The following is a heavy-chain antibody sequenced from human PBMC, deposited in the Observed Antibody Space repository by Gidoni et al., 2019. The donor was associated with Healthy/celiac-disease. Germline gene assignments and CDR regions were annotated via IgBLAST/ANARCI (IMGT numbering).Heavy chain of an antibody. CDR3: AKAPGKTRFDP. V-gene: IGHV3-23*01. Sequence: TISRDNSKNTLYLQMNSLRAEDTAVYYCAKAPGKTRFDPWGQGTLVTVSS. J-gene: IGHJ5*02.